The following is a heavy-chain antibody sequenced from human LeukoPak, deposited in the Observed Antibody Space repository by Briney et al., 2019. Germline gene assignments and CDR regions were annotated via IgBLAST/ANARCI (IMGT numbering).Heavy chain of an antibody. J-gene: IGHJ5*02. CDR1: GGPISSSSFY. D-gene: IGHD2/OR15-2a*01. Sequence: SETLSLTCTVSGGPISSSSFYWAWIRQPPGKGLEWIGSIYYSGTTYYNPSVKSRVTMSVDTSKKQFSLQLSSVTAADTAVYYCARAFTFPNWFDPWGQGTLVTVSS. CDR3: ARAFTFPNWFDP. CDR2: IYYSGTT. V-gene: IGHV4-39*01.